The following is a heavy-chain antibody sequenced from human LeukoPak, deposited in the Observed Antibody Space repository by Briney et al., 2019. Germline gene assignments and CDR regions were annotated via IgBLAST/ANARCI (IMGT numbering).Heavy chain of an antibody. CDR1: GGSISSGSYY. CDR3: ARDPPVAAFEI. V-gene: IGHV4-61*02. CDR2: IYTSGST. Sequence: SQTLSLTCTVSGGSISSGSYYWSWIRQPAGKGLEWIGRIYTSGSTNYNPSLKSRVTISVDTSKNQFSLKLSSVTAADTAVYYCARDPPVAAFEIWGQGTMVTVSS. J-gene: IGHJ3*02.